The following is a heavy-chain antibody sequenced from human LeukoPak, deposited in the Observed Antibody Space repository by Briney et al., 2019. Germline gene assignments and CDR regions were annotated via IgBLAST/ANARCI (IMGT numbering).Heavy chain of an antibody. CDR2: IYYSGTT. D-gene: IGHD6-13*01. CDR3: ARGVYIAAAQYGY. J-gene: IGHJ4*02. CDR1: GGSISSYY. V-gene: IGHV4-59*01. Sequence: SETLSLTCTVSGGSISSYYWSWIRQPTGKGREWIGYIYYSGTTNYNPSLKSRVTISVDTSKNQFSLKLSSVTAADTAVYYCARGVYIAAAQYGYWGQGTLVTVSS.